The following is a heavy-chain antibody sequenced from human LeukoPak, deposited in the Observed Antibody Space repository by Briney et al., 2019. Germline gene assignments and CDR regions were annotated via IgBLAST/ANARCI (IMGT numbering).Heavy chain of an antibody. J-gene: IGHJ4*02. Sequence: PSETLSLTCTVSGGSISSYYWSWIRQPPGKGLEWIGYIYYSGSTNYNPSLKSRVTISVDTSKNQFSLKLSSVTAADTAVYYCARAKSAPPSRIQSNPVSFFYYWGQGTLVTVSS. CDR1: GGSISSYY. CDR3: ARAKSAPPSRIQSNPVSFFYY. D-gene: IGHD5-18*01. CDR2: IYYSGST. V-gene: IGHV4-59*01.